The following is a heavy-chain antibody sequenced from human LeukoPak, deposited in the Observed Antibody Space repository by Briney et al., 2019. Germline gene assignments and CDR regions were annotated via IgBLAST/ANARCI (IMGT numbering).Heavy chain of an antibody. CDR2: IYPDDSDT. CDR1: AYSFSTYL. Sequence: GESLKISCKGSAYSFSTYLFGWVRQMPGKGLEWMGIIYPDDSDTRYSPSFQGQVTISADKSINTASLRWNSLKASDSAIYYGARAASYSALRYNWFDPGGQGTLVTVPA. D-gene: IGHD1-26*01. J-gene: IGHJ5*02. V-gene: IGHV5-51*01. CDR3: ARAASYSALRYNWFDP.